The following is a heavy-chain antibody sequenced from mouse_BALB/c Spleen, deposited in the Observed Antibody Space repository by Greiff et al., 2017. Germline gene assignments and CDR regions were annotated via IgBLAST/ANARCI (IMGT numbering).Heavy chain of an antibody. CDR1: GYTFSSYW. V-gene: IGHV1-9*01. D-gene: IGHD1-2*01. J-gene: IGHJ4*01. CDR2: ILPGSGST. Sequence: QVQLQQSGAELMKPGASVKISCKATGYTFSSYWIEWVKQRPGHGLEWIGEILPGSGSTNYNEKFKGKATFTADTSSNTAYMQLSSLTSEDSAVYYCARGGIPHYYGLPMDYWGQGTSVTVSS. CDR3: ARGGIPHYYGLPMDY.